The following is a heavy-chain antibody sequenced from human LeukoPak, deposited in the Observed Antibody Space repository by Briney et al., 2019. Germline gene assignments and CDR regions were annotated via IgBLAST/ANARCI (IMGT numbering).Heavy chain of an antibody. V-gene: IGHV1-18*01. CDR3: ARAYCSSTSCYGTLDY. CDR1: GYNFITIA. D-gene: IGHD2-2*01. J-gene: IGHJ4*02. CDR2: SSAYNGDG. Sequence: ASVKVSCQASGYNFITIATSWVRQAPGQGLEWMGWSSAYNGDGNFVQKFQGRVTMTTDTSTNTAYMELSSLRSEDTAVYYCARAYCSSTSCYGTLDYWGQGTLVTVSS.